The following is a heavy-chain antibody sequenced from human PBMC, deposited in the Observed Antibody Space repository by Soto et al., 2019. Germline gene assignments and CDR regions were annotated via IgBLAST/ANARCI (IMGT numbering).Heavy chain of an antibody. CDR2: IYAGGNT. D-gene: IGHD3-9*01. J-gene: IGHJ4*01. V-gene: IGHV3-53*01. Sequence: PGGSLRLSCAASGFSVTSNYMTWVRQAPGKGLECVSVIYAGGNTYYPDSVKGRFTISSDNSKNTLFLQMNNLRAEDTAVYYCARVTTFYDILTSSYALNYFDYWGHGTRVTVSS. CDR3: ARVTTFYDILTSSYALNYFDY. CDR1: GFSVTSNY.